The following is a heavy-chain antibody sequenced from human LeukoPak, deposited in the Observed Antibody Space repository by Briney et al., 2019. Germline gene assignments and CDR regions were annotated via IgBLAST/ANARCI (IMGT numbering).Heavy chain of an antibody. Sequence: GASVKVSCKASGYMFTHYYMHWVRQAPGQGLEWMGMITSSGGDTSYAQKFEGRVTMIRDTSTRTVYMELSSLTSEDTAVYYCARDLRRSGYNWGCDHWAQGTLVTVSP. CDR2: ITSSGGDT. V-gene: IGHV1-46*01. D-gene: IGHD5-24*01. CDR3: ARDLRRSGYNWGCDH. J-gene: IGHJ4*02. CDR1: GYMFTHYY.